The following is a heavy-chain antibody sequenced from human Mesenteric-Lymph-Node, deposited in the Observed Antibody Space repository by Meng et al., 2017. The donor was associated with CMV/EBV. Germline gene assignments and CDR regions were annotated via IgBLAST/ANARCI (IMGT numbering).Heavy chain of an antibody. Sequence: GESLKISCAAPGFTFSSYGMQWVRQAPGKGLEWVAFIRYDGSFEYYADSVKGRFTISRDNSRDTVFLQMDSLRPEDTAVYYCARDAALMVRGVRRYYYGMDVWGQGTTVTVSS. J-gene: IGHJ6*02. CDR3: ARDAALMVRGVRRYYYGMDV. CDR1: GFTFSSYG. CDR2: IRYDGSFE. V-gene: IGHV3-30*02. D-gene: IGHD3-10*01.